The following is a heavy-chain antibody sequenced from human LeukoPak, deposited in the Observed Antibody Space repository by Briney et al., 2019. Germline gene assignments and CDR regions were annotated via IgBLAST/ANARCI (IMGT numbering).Heavy chain of an antibody. D-gene: IGHD3-10*01. CDR1: GYSISSGYY. CDR3: ARVAGPRFDP. Sequence: SETLSLTCAVSGYSISSGYYWGWIRQPPGKGLEWIGSIYHSGNTYYNPSLTSRVTISLDTSKNQFSLNLRSVTAADTAVYYCARVAGPRFDPWGQGTLVTVSS. J-gene: IGHJ5*02. V-gene: IGHV4-38-2*01. CDR2: IYHSGNT.